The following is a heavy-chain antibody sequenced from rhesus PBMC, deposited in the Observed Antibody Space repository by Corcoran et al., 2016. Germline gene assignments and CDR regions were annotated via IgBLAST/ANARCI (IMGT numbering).Heavy chain of an antibody. V-gene: IGHV1-111*02. J-gene: IGHJ4*01. CDR2: VDPEDGEA. CDR3: ATGRVLGAAGPDSYFDY. Sequence: EVQLVQSGAEVKKPGASVKISCKASGYTFTDYYLHWVRQATGKGLEWMGRVDPEDGEAIHPQKFQARVTITANTSTDTAYMELSSLGSEDTAVYYCATGRVLGAAGPDSYFDYWGQGVLVTVSS. CDR1: GYTFTDYY. D-gene: IGHD6-13*01.